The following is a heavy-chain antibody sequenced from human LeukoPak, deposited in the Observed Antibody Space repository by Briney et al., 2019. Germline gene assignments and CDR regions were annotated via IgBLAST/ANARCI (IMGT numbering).Heavy chain of an antibody. CDR2: IYYSGST. CDR3: ARDRLGGTAQDY. D-gene: IGHD3-16*01. Sequence: SETLSLTCTVSGGSISSYYWSWIRQPPGKGLEWIGYIYYSGSTNYNPSLKSRVTISVDTSKNQFALQLSSVTAANTVVYYCARDRLGGTAQDYWGQGTLVTVSS. V-gene: IGHV4-59*01. CDR1: GGSISSYY. J-gene: IGHJ4*02.